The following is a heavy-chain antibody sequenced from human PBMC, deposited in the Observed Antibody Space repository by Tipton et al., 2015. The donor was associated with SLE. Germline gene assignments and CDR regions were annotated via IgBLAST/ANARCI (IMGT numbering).Heavy chain of an antibody. J-gene: IGHJ5*02. D-gene: IGHD3-16*01. Sequence: TLSLTCAVYGGSFSGYYWSWIRQPPGKGLEWIGEINHSGSTNYNPSLKSRVTISVDTSKNQFSLKLSSVTAADTAVYYCAGGHSVTFGGAIRGWFDPWGQGTLVTVSS. V-gene: IGHV4-34*01. CDR3: AGGHSVTFGGAIRGWFDP. CDR2: INHSGST. CDR1: GGSFSGYY.